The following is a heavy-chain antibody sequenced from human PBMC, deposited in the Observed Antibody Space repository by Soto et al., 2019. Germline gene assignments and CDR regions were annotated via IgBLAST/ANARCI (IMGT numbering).Heavy chain of an antibody. D-gene: IGHD2-2*01. CDR3: ARVPDR. V-gene: IGHV4-59*08. J-gene: IGHJ5*02. Sequence: SETLSLTCTVSGGSISSYYGGWFRQPPGKGLEWIGYIYYSGSTTYRPSLKSRVTISVDTSKNQFSLNLTSVTAADTAVYYCARVPDRWGQGTLVTVSS. CDR1: GGSISSYY. CDR2: IYYSGST.